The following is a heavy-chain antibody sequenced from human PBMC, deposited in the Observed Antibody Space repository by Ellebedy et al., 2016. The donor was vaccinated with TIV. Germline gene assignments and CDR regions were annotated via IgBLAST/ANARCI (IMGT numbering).Heavy chain of an antibody. CDR3: VHTGDRGI. D-gene: IGHD7-27*01. J-gene: IGHJ3*02. V-gene: IGHV1-18*01. CDR2: ISPYDGNT. Sequence: AASVKVSCKTSGYTFTTYAITWVRQAPGQGLEWMGRISPYDGNTNYAQKLQGRVTMTTDTSTNTAYLELGSLRSDDTAVYYCVHTGDRGIWGQGTMVTVSS. CDR1: GYTFTTYA.